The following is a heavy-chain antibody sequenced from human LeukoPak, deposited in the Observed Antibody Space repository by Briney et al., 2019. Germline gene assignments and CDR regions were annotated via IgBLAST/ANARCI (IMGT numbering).Heavy chain of an antibody. D-gene: IGHD6-19*01. J-gene: IGHJ4*02. CDR3: AKDAVAGTSFFDY. CDR1: RFTFNSNA. Sequence: GGSLTLSCAASRFTFNSNAMSWVRQAPGKGLEWVSAISGSGGSTYYADSVKGRFTISRDNSKNTLYLQMNSLRAEDTAVYYCAKDAVAGTSFFDYWGQGTLVTVSS. CDR2: ISGSGGST. V-gene: IGHV3-23*01.